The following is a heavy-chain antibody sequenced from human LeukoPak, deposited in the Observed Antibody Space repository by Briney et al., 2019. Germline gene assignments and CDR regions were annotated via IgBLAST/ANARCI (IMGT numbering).Heavy chain of an antibody. J-gene: IGHJ4*02. Sequence: GGSLRLSCAASGFTFSSYSMNWVRQAPGTGLEWMAFIRSDGSNKYYADSAKGRFTISRDNSKNTLYLQMNSLRAEDTAVYYCARILDSAWGELGYWGQGTLVTVSS. V-gene: IGHV3-30*02. D-gene: IGHD6-19*01. CDR2: IRSDGSNK. CDR3: ARILDSAWGELGY. CDR1: GFTFSSYS.